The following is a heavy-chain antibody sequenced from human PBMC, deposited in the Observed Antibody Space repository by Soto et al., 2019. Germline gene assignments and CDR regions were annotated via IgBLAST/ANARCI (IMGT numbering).Heavy chain of an antibody. D-gene: IGHD6-6*01. CDR2: IIPIFGTA. CDR3: ARGPDLYSSSMNNYYYYGMDV. J-gene: IGHJ6*02. Sequence: QVQLVQSGAEVKKPGSSVKVSCKASGGTFSSYAISWVRQAPGQGLEWMGGIIPIFGTANYAQKFQGRVTITADKSTSTAYMELSSLRSEDTAVYYCARGPDLYSSSMNNYYYYGMDVWGQGTTVTVSS. CDR1: GGTFSSYA. V-gene: IGHV1-69*06.